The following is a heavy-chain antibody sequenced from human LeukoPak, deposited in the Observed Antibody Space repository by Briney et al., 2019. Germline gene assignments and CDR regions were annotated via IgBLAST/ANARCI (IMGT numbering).Heavy chain of an antibody. CDR2: IYHSGIT. Sequence: PSETLSLTCTVSGYSFSNGYYWGWIRQPPGNGLEWIGCIYHSGITYYSPSLKSRVTISVDTSKNQFSLKLNSVTAADTAVYYCARAPRIAAASKFFLDYWGQGTLVSVSS. D-gene: IGHD6-13*01. CDR1: GYSFSNGYY. CDR3: ARAPRIAAASKFFLDY. V-gene: IGHV4-38-2*02. J-gene: IGHJ4*02.